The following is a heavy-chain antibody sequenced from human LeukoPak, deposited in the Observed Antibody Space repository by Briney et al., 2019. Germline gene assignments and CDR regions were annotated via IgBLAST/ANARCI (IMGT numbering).Heavy chain of an antibody. D-gene: IGHD6-19*01. CDR1: GFTFSSYE. J-gene: IGHJ4*02. CDR2: ISSSCSTI. V-gene: IGHV3-48*03. CDR3: ARGLAVAGTGEY. Sequence: PGGSLRLSCAASGFTFSSYEMNWVRQAPGKGLEWVSYISSSCSTIYYADSVKGRFTISRDNAKNSLYLQMNSLRAEDTAVYYCARGLAVAGTGEYWGQGTLVTVSS.